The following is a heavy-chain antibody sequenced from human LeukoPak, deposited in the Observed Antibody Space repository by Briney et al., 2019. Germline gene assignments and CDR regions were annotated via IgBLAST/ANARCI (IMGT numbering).Heavy chain of an antibody. V-gene: IGHV4-30-4*08. CDR2: IYYSGST. D-gene: IGHD4-17*01. Sequence: SETLSLTCTVSGGSISSGGYYWSWIRQPPGKGLEWIGYIYYSGSTYYNPSLKSRVTISVDTSKNQFSLKLSSVTAADTAVYYCARTTVTTEDNWFDPWGQGTLVTVSS. CDR3: ARTTVTTEDNWFDP. J-gene: IGHJ5*02. CDR1: GGSISSGGYY.